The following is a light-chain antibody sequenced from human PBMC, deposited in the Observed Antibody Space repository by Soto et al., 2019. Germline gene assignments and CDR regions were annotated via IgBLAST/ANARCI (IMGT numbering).Light chain of an antibody. V-gene: IGLV2-14*03. Sequence: QSVLTQPASVSESPGQSITISCTGTSSDVGGYKYVSWYQHHPGKAPKLLIYDVNIRPSGVSKRFSGSKSGNTASLTISGLQAEDEAEYYCASYTSTSLLVVFGGGTKVTVL. J-gene: IGLJ2*01. CDR3: ASYTSTSLLVV. CDR2: DVN. CDR1: SSDVGGYKY.